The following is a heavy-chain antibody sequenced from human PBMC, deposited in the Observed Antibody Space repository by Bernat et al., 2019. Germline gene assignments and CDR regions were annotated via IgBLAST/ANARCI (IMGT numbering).Heavy chain of an antibody. CDR1: GFSLSTSGMR. J-gene: IGHJ2*01. D-gene: IGHD6-13*01. CDR3: ARTHLIGAAGTSPPNNWYFDL. V-gene: IGHV2-70*04. CDR2: IDWDDDK. Sequence: QVTLKESGPALVKPTQTLTLTCTFSGFSLSTSGMRVSWIRQPPGKALEWLARIDWDDDKFYSTSLKTRPTISKDTSKNQVVLTMTNMDPVDTATYYCARTHLIGAAGTSPPNNWYFDLWGRGTLVTVSS.